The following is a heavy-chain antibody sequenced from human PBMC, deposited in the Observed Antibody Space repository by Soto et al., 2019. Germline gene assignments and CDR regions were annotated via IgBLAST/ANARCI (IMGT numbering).Heavy chain of an antibody. J-gene: IGHJ4*02. Sequence: GASVKVSCKASGYTFTSYYMHWVRQAPGQGLEWMGIINPSGGSTSYAQKFQGRVTMTRDTSTSTVYMELSSLRSEDTAVYYCARDIPSGTSRFAPDYWGQGTLVTVSS. CDR1: GYTFTSYY. CDR2: INPSGGST. V-gene: IGHV1-46*01. D-gene: IGHD1-1*01. CDR3: ARDIPSGTSRFAPDY.